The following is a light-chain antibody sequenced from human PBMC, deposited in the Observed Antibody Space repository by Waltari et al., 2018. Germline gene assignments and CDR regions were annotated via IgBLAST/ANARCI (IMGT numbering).Light chain of an antibody. CDR1: NTGRKN. CDR3: QVWDSNTAV. Sequence: SYALTQPLSVSVALGQTATLTRGGNNTGRKNVHWYQQKPGQAPLLVIYRDYNRPSGIPERFSGSNSGNTATLSISGAQAGDETDYYCQVWDSNTAVFGGGTKLTVL. CDR2: RDY. J-gene: IGLJ3*02. V-gene: IGLV3-9*01.